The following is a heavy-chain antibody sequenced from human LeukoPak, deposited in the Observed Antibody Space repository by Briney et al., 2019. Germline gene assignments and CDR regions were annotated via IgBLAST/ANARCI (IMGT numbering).Heavy chain of an antibody. V-gene: IGHV4-39*07. CDR3: ARTWFDCSSTSCQVRFDP. J-gene: IGHJ5*02. CDR2: IYYSGST. Sequence: SETLSLTCTVSGGSISSSSYYWGWIRQPPGKGLEWIGSIYYSGSTYYNPSLKSRVTMSVDTSKNQFSLKLSSVTAVDTAVYYCARTWFDCSSTSCQVRFDPWGQGTLVTVSS. CDR1: GGSISSSSYY. D-gene: IGHD2-2*01.